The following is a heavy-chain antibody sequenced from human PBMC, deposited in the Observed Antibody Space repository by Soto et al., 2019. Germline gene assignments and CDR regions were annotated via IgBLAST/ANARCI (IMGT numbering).Heavy chain of an antibody. Sequence: GGSLRLSCAASGFTFSSYAMSWVRQAPGKGLEWVSAISGSGGSTYYADSVKGRFTISRDNSKNTLYLQMNSLRAEDTAVYYCAKDQAIFGVVAYYMDVWGKGTTVTV. V-gene: IGHV3-23*01. CDR2: ISGSGGST. J-gene: IGHJ6*03. CDR1: GFTFSSYA. CDR3: AKDQAIFGVVAYYMDV. D-gene: IGHD3-3*01.